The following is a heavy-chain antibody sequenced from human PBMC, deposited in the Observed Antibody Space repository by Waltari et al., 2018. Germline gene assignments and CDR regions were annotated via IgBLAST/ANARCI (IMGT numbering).Heavy chain of an antibody. CDR1: AYTFTSFT. D-gene: IGHD1-26*01. CDR3: ARELWDLPSYFVY. Sequence: VQLVQSGAEVKKPGASVKISCKAAAYTFTSFTVHCLRQAPGQGVEWMGRIKADNGETNYSQKCQDRLTSTRCTSATTLYMELSSLRSEDTAVYFCARELWDLPSYFVYWGQGTLVTVSS. J-gene: IGHJ4*02. V-gene: IGHV1-3*01. CDR2: IKADNGET.